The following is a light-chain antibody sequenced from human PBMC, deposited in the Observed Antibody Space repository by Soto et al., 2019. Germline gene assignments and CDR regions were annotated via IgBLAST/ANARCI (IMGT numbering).Light chain of an antibody. CDR3: SSYTSSSTVV. CDR2: DVS. V-gene: IGLV2-14*01. Sequence: QYALTQPASVSGSPGQSITISCTGTSSDVGGYNYVSWYQQHPGKAPKLMIYDVSNRPSGVSNRFSGSKSGNTASLTISGLLAEDEADYYCSSYTSSSTVVFGGGIKLTVL. CDR1: SSDVGGYNY. J-gene: IGLJ2*01.